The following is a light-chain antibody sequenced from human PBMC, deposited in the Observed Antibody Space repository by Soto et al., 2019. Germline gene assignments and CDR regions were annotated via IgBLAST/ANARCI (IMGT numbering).Light chain of an antibody. Sequence: DIQMTQSPSTLSASVGDRITITCRASQNISRWLAWYQQKPGKAPNLLIYDASSLKSGVPSRFSGSGSETEFTLSISSLQPDDFATYYCQQYRIYWTFGQGTKVEIK. J-gene: IGKJ1*01. CDR3: QQYRIYWT. V-gene: IGKV1-5*01. CDR1: QNISRW. CDR2: DAS.